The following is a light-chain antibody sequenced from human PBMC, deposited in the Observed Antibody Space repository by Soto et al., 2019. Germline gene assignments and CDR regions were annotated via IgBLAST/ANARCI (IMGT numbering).Light chain of an antibody. CDR2: GAS. J-gene: IGKJ2*01. CDR1: QSVSSSS. CDR3: QQYNSYSVNA. V-gene: IGKV3-20*01. Sequence: EIVLTQSPGTLSLSPGERATLSCRASQSVSSSSLAWYQQRPGQAPRLLIYGASSRATGIPDRFSGSGSGTDFTLTISRLQPDDFATYCCQQYNSYSVNAFGQGTKVEIK.